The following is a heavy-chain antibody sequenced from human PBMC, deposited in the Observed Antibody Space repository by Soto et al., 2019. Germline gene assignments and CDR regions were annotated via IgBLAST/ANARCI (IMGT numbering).Heavy chain of an antibody. CDR3: ARLGGFYQSLDS. CDR1: GGSISSYY. Sequence: SETLSLTCTVSGGSISSYYWSWIRQPPGKRLEWIRYIYYTGTNTYNPTIKTQVTITVNTSKNQFSLNLTSVSAADTAVYYCARLGGFYQSLDSWGQGTLVTVS. V-gene: IGHV4-59*08. D-gene: IGHD3-22*01. CDR2: IYYTGTN. J-gene: IGHJ5*01.